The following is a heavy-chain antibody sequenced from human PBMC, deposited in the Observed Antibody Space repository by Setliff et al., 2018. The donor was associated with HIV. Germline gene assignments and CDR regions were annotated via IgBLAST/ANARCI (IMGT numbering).Heavy chain of an antibody. CDR2: IYNSGSR. CDR3: ARHVGYSSSSLDY. Sequence: TLSLTCTVSGGSISSSSYYWGWIRQPPGEGLEWVGSIYNSGSRYYNPSLNSRVTISVDTSKNQFSLKLSSVTAADTAVYYCARHVGYSSSSLDYWGQGTLVTVSS. V-gene: IGHV4-39*01. D-gene: IGHD6-6*01. CDR1: GGSISSSSYY. J-gene: IGHJ4*02.